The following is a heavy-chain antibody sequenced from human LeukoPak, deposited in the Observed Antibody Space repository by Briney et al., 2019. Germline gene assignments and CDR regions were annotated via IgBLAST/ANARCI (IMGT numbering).Heavy chain of an antibody. D-gene: IGHD2-2*01. CDR3: AKGYGVVPAASGH. CDR2: IRYDGSNK. Sequence: PGGSLRLSCAAPGFTFSSYGMHWVRQAPGKGLEWVAFIRYDGSNKYYADSVKGRFTISRDNSKNTLYLQMNSLRAEDTAVYYCAKGYGVVPAASGHWGQGTLVTVSS. CDR1: GFTFSSYG. V-gene: IGHV3-30*02. J-gene: IGHJ4*02.